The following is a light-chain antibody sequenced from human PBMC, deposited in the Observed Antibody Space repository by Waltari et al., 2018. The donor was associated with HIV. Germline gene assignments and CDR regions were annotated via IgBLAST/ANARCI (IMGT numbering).Light chain of an antibody. J-gene: IGLJ3*02. CDR3: QSYDGTNWV. CDR2: ADY. CDR1: SGSIGSAY. V-gene: IGLV6-57*01. Sequence: NFVLTQPHSVSESPGKTVIIPCTRSSGSIGSAYVQWYQQRPGSSPSTVIYADYQRPSGVPAPFSGSVDSSSNSASLTISGLRSDDEADYYCQSYDGTNWVFGGGTKLTVL.